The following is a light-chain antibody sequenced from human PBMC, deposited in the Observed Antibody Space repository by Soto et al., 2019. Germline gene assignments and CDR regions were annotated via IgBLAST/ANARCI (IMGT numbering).Light chain of an antibody. Sequence: IVLTQSPGTLSLSPGERATLSCRARQSVSSSYLAWYQQKPGQAPRLLIYGASSRATGIPDRFSGSGSGTDFTLTLSRLEPEDFAVYYCQQYGSSPGTFGQGTKVEIK. V-gene: IGKV3-20*01. CDR3: QQYGSSPGT. CDR2: GAS. CDR1: QSVSSSY. J-gene: IGKJ1*01.